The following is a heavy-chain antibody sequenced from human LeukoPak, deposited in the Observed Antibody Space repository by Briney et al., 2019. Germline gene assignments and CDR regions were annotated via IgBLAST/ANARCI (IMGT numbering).Heavy chain of an antibody. V-gene: IGHV3-11*04. CDR3: ARERRHYYYMDV. Sequence: GGSLRLSCAASGFTFSDYYMSWIRQAAGKGLEWVSYISSSGRAYIYYADSVKGRFTISRDNAKNSLYLQMNSLRAEDTAVYYCARERRHYYYMDVWGKGTTVTVSS. CDR2: ISSSGRAYI. CDR1: GFTFSDYY. J-gene: IGHJ6*03.